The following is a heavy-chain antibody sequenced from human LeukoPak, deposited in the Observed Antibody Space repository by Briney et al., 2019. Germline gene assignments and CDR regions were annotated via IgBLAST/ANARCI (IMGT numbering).Heavy chain of an antibody. Sequence: ASVKVSCKASGGTFSSYAISWVRQAPGQGLEWMGRIIPIFGTANYARKFQVRVAITTDESTSTAYMELSSLRSEDTAVYYCAGGRQIGGTIVGGGEFDYWGQGTLVTVSS. J-gene: IGHJ4*02. CDR3: AGGRQIGGTIVGGGEFDY. V-gene: IGHV1-69*05. D-gene: IGHD5-12*01. CDR2: IIPIFGTA. CDR1: GGTFSSYA.